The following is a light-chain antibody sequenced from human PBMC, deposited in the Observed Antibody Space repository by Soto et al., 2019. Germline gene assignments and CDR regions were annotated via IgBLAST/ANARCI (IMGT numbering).Light chain of an antibody. CDR1: SSDVGGYNY. CDR3: SLFAGRHNLV. V-gene: IGLV2-8*01. CDR2: EVT. Sequence: QSVLTQPPSASGSPGQSVTISCTGTSSDVGGYNYVSWYQHHPGKAPKLIIFEVTKRPSGVPDRFSGSKSGNTASLTVSGLQAEDEADYHCSLFAGRHNLVFGTGTKGTVL. J-gene: IGLJ1*01.